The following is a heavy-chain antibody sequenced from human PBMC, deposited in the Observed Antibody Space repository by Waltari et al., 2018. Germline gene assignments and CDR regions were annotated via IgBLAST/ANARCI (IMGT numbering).Heavy chain of an antibody. V-gene: IGHV4-59*11. CDR1: DGPISSHY. CDR2: IYYSGST. Sequence: QLQLQASGPGLAKPSKVISLTCTVPDGPISSHYWRWIRQPPGKGLEWIGYIYYSGSTNYNPSLKSRVTISVDTSKNQFSRKLSSVTAADTAVYYCARGSYYYYGMDVWGQGTTVTVSS. J-gene: IGHJ6*02. CDR3: ARGSYYYYGMDV. D-gene: IGHD3-10*01.